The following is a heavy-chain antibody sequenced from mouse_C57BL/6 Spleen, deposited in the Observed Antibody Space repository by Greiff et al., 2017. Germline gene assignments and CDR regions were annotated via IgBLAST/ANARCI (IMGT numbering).Heavy chain of an antibody. Sequence: VQLKQSGPELVKPGDSVKISCKASGYSFTGYFMNWVMQSHGKSLEWIGRINPYNGDTFYNQKFKGKATLTVDKSSSTAHMELRSLTSEDSAVYYCAREGVYGYDGFAYWGQGTLVTVSA. J-gene: IGHJ3*01. CDR1: GYSFTGYF. CDR2: INPYNGDT. V-gene: IGHV1-20*01. CDR3: AREGVYGYDGFAY. D-gene: IGHD2-2*01.